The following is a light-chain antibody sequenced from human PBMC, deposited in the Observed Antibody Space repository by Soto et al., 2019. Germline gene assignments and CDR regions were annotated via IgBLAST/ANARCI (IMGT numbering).Light chain of an antibody. CDR3: QQSYSAPLT. CDR1: QRISTY. V-gene: IGKV1-39*01. CDR2: AGS. J-gene: IGKJ4*01. Sequence: DIQLTQSPSSLSASVGDRVTITCRASQRISTYLNWYQQTPGKTPELLIYAGSNLQRGVPSRFRSNQSGTDFTLTISRLQPERFSTYYCQQSYSAPLTFGGGTKMEI.